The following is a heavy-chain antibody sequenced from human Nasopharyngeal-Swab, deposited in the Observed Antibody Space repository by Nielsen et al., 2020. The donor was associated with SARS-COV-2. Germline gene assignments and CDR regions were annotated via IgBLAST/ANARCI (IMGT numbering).Heavy chain of an antibody. J-gene: IGHJ5*02. CDR3: AKEGATGWFDP. CDR2: ISHNSGT. V-gene: IGHV4-59*11. CDR1: GVSITSQY. Sequence: SETLSLTCTVSGVSITSQYWSWIRQPPGKGLEWIGYISHNSGTSYNPSLKSRVTMFMDTSKNQFPLRLRSVTAADTAVYYCAKEGATGWFDPWGQGTLVTVSS.